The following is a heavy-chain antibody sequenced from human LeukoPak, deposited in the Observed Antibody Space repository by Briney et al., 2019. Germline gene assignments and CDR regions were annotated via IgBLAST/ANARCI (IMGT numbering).Heavy chain of an antibody. CDR3: AKGRYDFWSGYLTD. Sequence: GGSLRLSCAASGFTFSSYAMSWVRQAPGKGLEWVSAISGSGGSTYYADSVKGWFTISRDNSKNTLYLQMNSLRAEDTAVYYCAKGRYDFWSGYLTDWGQGTLVTVSS. V-gene: IGHV3-23*01. CDR1: GFTFSSYA. CDR2: ISGSGGST. D-gene: IGHD3-3*01. J-gene: IGHJ4*02.